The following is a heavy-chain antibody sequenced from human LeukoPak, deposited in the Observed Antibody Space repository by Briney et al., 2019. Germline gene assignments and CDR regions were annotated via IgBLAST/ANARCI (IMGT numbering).Heavy chain of an antibody. CDR1: GFTFSSYE. J-gene: IGHJ4*02. CDR2: ISSSGSTI. Sequence: GGSLRLSCAASGFTFSSYEMNWVRQAPGKGLEWVSYISSSGSTIYYADSVKGRFTISRDNAKNSLYLQMNSLRAEYTAVYYCAISWGHFDYWGQGTLVTVSS. D-gene: IGHD3-16*01. V-gene: IGHV3-48*03. CDR3: AISWGHFDY.